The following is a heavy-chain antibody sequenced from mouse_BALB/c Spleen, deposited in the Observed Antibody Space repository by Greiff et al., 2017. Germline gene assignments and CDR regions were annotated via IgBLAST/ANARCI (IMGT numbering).Heavy chain of an antibody. CDR1: GFSLTSYG. CDR3: ARVGNPDYYAMDY. Sequence: VQRVESGPGLVAPSQSLSITCTVSGFSLTSYGVHWVRQPPGKGLEWLGVIWAGGSTNYNSALMSRLSISKDNSKSQVFLKMNSLQTDDTAMYYCARVGNPDYYAMDYWGQGTSVTVSS. V-gene: IGHV2-9*02. CDR2: IWAGGST. J-gene: IGHJ4*01. D-gene: IGHD2-1*01.